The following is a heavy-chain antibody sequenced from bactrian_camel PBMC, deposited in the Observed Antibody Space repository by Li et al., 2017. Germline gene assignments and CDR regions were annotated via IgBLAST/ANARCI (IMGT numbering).Heavy chain of an antibody. V-gene: IGHV3S53*01. CDR3: AARSGEHCTPDSIRRSNLFHG. CDR1: GNGANRAC. Sequence: HVQLVESGGGSVQAGGSLRLACVVSGNGANRACLGWFRQVPGKEREEVARLDGDGSTIYADSVKGRFTISRDNAKHTLSLQMNGLKPEDTATYYCAARSGEHCTPDSIRRSNLFHGWGQGTQVTVS. CDR2: LDGDGST. D-gene: IGHD3*01. J-gene: IGHJ4*01.